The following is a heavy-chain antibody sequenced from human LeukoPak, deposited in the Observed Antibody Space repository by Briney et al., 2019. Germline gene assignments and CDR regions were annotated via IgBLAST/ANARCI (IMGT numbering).Heavy chain of an antibody. Sequence: SETLSLTCAVYGGSFSGYYWSWIRQPPGKGLEWIGYIYYSGSTSYNPSYSSGSTNYNPSLKSRVTISIDTSKNQFSLRLNSVTAADTAVYYCARASGVSSYLLPIWGQGTLVTVSS. CDR2: IYYSGSTSYNPSYSSGST. CDR1: GGSFSGYY. V-gene: IGHV4-59*01. J-gene: IGHJ4*02. D-gene: IGHD2-8*01. CDR3: ARASGVSSYLLPI.